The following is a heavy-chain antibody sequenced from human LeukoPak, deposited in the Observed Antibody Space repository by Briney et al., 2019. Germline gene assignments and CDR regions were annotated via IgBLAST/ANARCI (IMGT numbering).Heavy chain of an antibody. CDR1: GYTFTSYG. D-gene: IGHD3-3*01. CDR3: ARGDLTYYDFWSGYYGAFDI. Sequence: ASVKVSCKASGYTFTSYGISWVRQAPGQGLEWMGWISAYNGNTNYAQKLQGRVTMTTDTSTSTAYMELRSLRSDDTAVYYCARGDLTYYDFWSGYYGAFDIWGQGTMVTVSS. CDR2: ISAYNGNT. V-gene: IGHV1-18*01. J-gene: IGHJ3*02.